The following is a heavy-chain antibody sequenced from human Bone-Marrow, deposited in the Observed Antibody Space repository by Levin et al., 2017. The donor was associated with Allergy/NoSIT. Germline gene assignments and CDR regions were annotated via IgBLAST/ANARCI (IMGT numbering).Heavy chain of an antibody. Sequence: AGGSLRLSCAASGFTFSSYGMHWVRQAPGKGLEWVAVISYDGSNKYYADSVKGRFTISRDNSKNTLYLQVNSLRAEDTALYYCAKDHGLGFLPVTMDVWGQGTTVTVSS. CDR1: GFTFSSYG. CDR2: ISYDGSNK. D-gene: IGHD4-11*01. J-gene: IGHJ6*02. V-gene: IGHV3-30*18. CDR3: AKDHGLGFLPVTMDV.